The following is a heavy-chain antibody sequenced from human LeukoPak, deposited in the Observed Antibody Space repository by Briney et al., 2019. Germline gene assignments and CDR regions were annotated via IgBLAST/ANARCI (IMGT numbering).Heavy chain of an antibody. Sequence: PGGSLRLSCAASGFTFSSYSMNWVRQAPGKGLEWVSYISSSSSTIYYADSVKGRFTISRDNAKNSLYLRMNSLRAEDTAVYYCARVFIGDYGDYQFDYWGQGTLVTVSS. D-gene: IGHD4-17*01. CDR1: GFTFSSYS. V-gene: IGHV3-48*01. J-gene: IGHJ4*02. CDR3: ARVFIGDYGDYQFDY. CDR2: ISSSSSTI.